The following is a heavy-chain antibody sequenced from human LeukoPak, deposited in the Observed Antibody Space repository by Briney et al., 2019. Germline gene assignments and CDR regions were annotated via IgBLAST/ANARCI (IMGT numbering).Heavy chain of an antibody. CDR2: IYGSGIT. Sequence: SETLSLTCTVSGGSIISNYWSWIRQSAGTGLEWIGRIYGSGITDYNPSLKSRVTMSLDTSRKQFSLRLTSVTAADTGLFYCARFKGGTGFDYWGRGILVIVS. V-gene: IGHV4-4*07. D-gene: IGHD1-14*01. CDR3: ARFKGGTGFDY. CDR1: GGSIISNY. J-gene: IGHJ4*02.